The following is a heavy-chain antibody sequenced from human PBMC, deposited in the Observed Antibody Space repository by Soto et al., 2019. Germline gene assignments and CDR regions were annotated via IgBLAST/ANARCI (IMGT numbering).Heavy chain of an antibody. V-gene: IGHV3-9*01. CDR1: GFTFDDNA. Sequence: EVQLVESGGGLVQPGRSLRLSCAASGFTFDDNAMHWIRQGPGKGLEWVAGISWNSGSVGYAGSVKGRFTISRDNAKNSLYLQMNSLRAEDTALYYCVKDKWEYCTDPRCHTFDYWGQGALVTVSS. CDR3: VKDKWEYCTDPRCHTFDY. J-gene: IGHJ4*02. D-gene: IGHD2-8*02. CDR2: ISWNSGSV.